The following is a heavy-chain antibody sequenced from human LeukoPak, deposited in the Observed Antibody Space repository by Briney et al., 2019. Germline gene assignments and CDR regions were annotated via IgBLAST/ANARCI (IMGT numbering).Heavy chain of an antibody. CDR2: IYRSGST. CDR3: ARGTYGYYMDV. CDR1: NYSISNSLY. V-gene: IGHV4-38-2*02. D-gene: IGHD4-17*01. J-gene: IGHJ6*03. Sequence: SEPLSLTCSGSNYSISNSLYWGWLRQPPGKGLECIGSIYRSGSTFYNPSLKSRVTISLDTSKNQFPLKLSSVTAADTAVYFCARGTYGYYMDVWGKGTTVTVSS.